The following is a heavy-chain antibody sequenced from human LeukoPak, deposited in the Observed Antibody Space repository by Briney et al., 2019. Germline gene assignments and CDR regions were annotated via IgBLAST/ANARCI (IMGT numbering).Heavy chain of an antibody. CDR1: GGSISTTSYY. Sequence: SETLSLTCTVSGGSISTTSYYWGWIRQPPGKGLECIGNIYYSGSTYYNPSLKSRVTISVDTSKNQFSLKLTSVTAADTAVYYCARDLYDILTGYGIFDPWGQGTLVTVSS. CDR3: ARDLYDILTGYGIFDP. D-gene: IGHD3-9*01. CDR2: IYYSGST. V-gene: IGHV4-39*07. J-gene: IGHJ5*02.